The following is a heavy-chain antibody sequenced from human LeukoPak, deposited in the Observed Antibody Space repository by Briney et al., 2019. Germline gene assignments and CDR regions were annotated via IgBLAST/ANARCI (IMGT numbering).Heavy chain of an antibody. Sequence: GGSLRLSCAASGFTFSSYAMNWVRQAPGKGLEWVSAISGSGGSTYYADSVKGRFTISRDNSKNTLYLQMNSLRAEDTAVYYCAKDRRGDYCSSTSCPIDAFDIWGQGTMVTVSS. CDR2: ISGSGGST. D-gene: IGHD2-2*01. J-gene: IGHJ3*02. CDR3: AKDRRGDYCSSTSCPIDAFDI. V-gene: IGHV3-23*01. CDR1: GFTFSSYA.